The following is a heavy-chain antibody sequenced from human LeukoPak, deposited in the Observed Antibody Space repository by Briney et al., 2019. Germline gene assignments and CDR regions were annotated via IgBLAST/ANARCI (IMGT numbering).Heavy chain of an antibody. V-gene: IGHV3-48*03. J-gene: IGHJ4*02. CDR3: ARGGAILPYDY. Sequence: GGSLRLSCAAPGFTFSSYEMNWVRQAPGKGLEWVSYISSSGSTIYYADSLKGRFTISRDNAKNSLYPQMNSLRAEDTAVYYCARGGAILPYDYWGQGTLVTVSS. CDR2: ISSSGSTI. D-gene: IGHD2-15*01. CDR1: GFTFSSYE.